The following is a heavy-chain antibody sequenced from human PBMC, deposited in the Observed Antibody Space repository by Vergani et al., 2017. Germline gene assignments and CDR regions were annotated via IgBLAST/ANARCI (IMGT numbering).Heavy chain of an antibody. CDR3: AEWWSY. CDR2: ISLDGSNK. V-gene: IGHV3-30-3*01. J-gene: IGHJ4*02. D-gene: IGHD2-15*01. CDR1: GFTFSTYA. Sequence: QVQVVESGGGVVQPGRSLRLSCVASGFTFSTYAMRWVRQAPGKGLEWVAGISLDGSNKYYADSVKGRFTISRDNSKNTLYLQINSLRAEDTAVYYCAEWWSYWGQGTLVTVSS.